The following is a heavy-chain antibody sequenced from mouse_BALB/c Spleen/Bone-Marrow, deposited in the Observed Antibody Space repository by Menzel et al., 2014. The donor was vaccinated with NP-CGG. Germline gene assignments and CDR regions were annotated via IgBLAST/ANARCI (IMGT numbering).Heavy chain of an antibody. V-gene: IGHV14-3*02. CDR2: IDPANGNT. CDR1: GFNIKDTY. Sequence: VQLQQSGAELVKPGASVKLSCTASGFNIKDTYMHWVKQRPEQGLEWIGRIDPANGNTKYDPKFQGKATITADTSSNTAYLQLSSLTSEDTAVYYCARYYYGSSYAMDDWGQGNPVSVPA. J-gene: IGHJ4*01. D-gene: IGHD1-1*01. CDR3: ARYYYGSSYAMDD.